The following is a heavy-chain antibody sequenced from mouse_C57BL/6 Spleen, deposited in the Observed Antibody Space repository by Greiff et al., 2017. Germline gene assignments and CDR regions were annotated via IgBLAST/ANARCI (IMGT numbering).Heavy chain of an antibody. CDR1: GYTFTSYG. V-gene: IGHV1-52*01. CDR2: IDPSDSDT. D-gene: IGHD1-1*01. CDR3: SRMGYDSSFWFAY. Sequence: VQLQQPGAELVRPGSSVKLSCKASGYTFTSYGLHWVQQRPIQGLEWVAYIDPSDSDTHYNQTFKDKGTLTIDKASSTAYMQLNSLTSEYSAVDFCSRMGYDSSFWFAYWGQGTLVTVSA. J-gene: IGHJ3*01.